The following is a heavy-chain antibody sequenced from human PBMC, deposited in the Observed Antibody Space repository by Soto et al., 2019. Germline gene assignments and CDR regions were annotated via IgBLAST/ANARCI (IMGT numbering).Heavy chain of an antibody. J-gene: IGHJ4*02. V-gene: IGHV3-48*02. CDR1: GFTFSSYS. CDR2: ISSGSKTI. Sequence: GGSLRLSCAASGFTFSSYSMNWVRQAPGKGLEWVSYISSGSKTIYYADSVQGRFTVSRDNAKNSQYLQMGSLTDEDTAVYYCAREDILGARSFDYWGRGTLVTVSS. CDR3: AREDILGARSFDY. D-gene: IGHD1-26*01.